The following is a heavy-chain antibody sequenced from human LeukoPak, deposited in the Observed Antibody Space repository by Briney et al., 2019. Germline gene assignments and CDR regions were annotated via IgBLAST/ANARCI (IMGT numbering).Heavy chain of an antibody. CDR3: ARVRGYRDGYNHPFDY. Sequence: PSETLSLTCTVSGGSISSYYWGWIRQPPGKGLEWIGYIYYSGSATYNPSLKSRVTISVDTSKNQFSLKLSSVTAAHTAVYYCARVRGYRDGYNHPFDYWGQGTLVTVSS. CDR1: GGSISSYY. D-gene: IGHD5-24*01. CDR2: IYYSGSA. J-gene: IGHJ4*02. V-gene: IGHV4-59*01.